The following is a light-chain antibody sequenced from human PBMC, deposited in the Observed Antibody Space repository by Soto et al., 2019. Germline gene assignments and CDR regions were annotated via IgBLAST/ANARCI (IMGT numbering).Light chain of an antibody. CDR1: QSVSSSY. V-gene: IGKV3-20*01. CDR2: GAS. CDR3: QQYGSSPGFT. J-gene: IGKJ3*01. Sequence: EIVLTQSPGTLSLSPGERATLSCRASQSVSSSYLAWYQQKPGQAPRLLIYGASSRATGIPDRFSGSGSGYEFSLSISRLEPDDFALYYCQQYGSSPGFTFGPGTTVDIK.